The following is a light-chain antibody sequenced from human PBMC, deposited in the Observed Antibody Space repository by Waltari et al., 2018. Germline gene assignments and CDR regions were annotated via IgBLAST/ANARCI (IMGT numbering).Light chain of an antibody. J-gene: IGKJ1*01. CDR2: WAS. CDR1: QSVLYSSNNKNY. CDR3: QQYYSTPQT. Sequence: IVMTQSPDSLAVSLGARATINCKSSQSVLYSSNNKNYLAWYQQKPGQPPKLLIYWASTRESGVPDRFSGSGSGTDFTLTISSLQAEDVAVYYCQQYYSTPQTFGQGTKVEIK. V-gene: IGKV4-1*01.